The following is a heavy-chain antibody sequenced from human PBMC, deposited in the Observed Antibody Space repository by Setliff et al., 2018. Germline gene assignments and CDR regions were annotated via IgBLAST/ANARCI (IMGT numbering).Heavy chain of an antibody. Sequence: GESLKISCEGSGRSFTSFWIGWVRQMPGKGLEWMGIIFPTDSDTRYSPSFRGQVTISADKSISTAYLQWSSLKASDTAIYYCARLGSSSWYNDVFDFWGPGTMVTVSS. J-gene: IGHJ3*01. CDR3: ARLGSSSWYNDVFDF. CDR1: GRSFTSFW. CDR2: IFPTDSDT. V-gene: IGHV5-51*01. D-gene: IGHD6-13*01.